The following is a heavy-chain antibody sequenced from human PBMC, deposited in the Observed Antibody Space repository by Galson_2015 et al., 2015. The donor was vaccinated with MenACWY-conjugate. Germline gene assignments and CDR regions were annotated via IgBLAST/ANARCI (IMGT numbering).Heavy chain of an antibody. Sequence: SLRLSCAVSGFTFSRYWMSWVRQAPGKGLEWVANIKQDGSEKYYVDSVKGRFTISRDNAKNSLYLQMDSLRAEDTAVYYCARDEYSSSDYWGQGTLVTASS. V-gene: IGHV3-7*01. CDR2: IKQDGSEK. CDR1: GFTFSRYW. J-gene: IGHJ4*02. CDR3: ARDEYSSSDY. D-gene: IGHD6-6*01.